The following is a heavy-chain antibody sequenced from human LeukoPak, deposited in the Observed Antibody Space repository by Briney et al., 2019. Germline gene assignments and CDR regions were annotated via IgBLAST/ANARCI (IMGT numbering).Heavy chain of an antibody. CDR2: IYHSGST. V-gene: IGHV4-38-2*01. J-gene: IGHJ5*02. CDR3: ASRRHRSARFDP. CDR1: GYSISSGYY. Sequence: SETLSLTCAVSGYSISSGYYWGWIRQPPGKGLEWIGSIYHSGSTYYNPSLKSRVTISVDTSKNQFSLKLSSVTAADTAVYYCASRRHRSARFDPWGQGTLVTVSS.